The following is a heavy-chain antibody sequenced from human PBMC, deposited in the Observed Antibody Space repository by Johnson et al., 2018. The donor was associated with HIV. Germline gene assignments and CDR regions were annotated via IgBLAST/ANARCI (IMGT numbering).Heavy chain of an antibody. V-gene: IGHV3-30*03. CDR1: GFTFSSYG. J-gene: IGHJ5*01. D-gene: IGHD5-24*01. Sequence: VQLVESGGGVVQPGRSLRLSCAASGFTFSSYGMHWVRQAPVKGLEWVAVISYDGSNKYYANSVKGRFTISRDNSKNTLYLQMNSLRAEDTAVYYCARGRWAQRKDS. CDR3: ARGRWAQRKDS. CDR2: ISYDGSNK.